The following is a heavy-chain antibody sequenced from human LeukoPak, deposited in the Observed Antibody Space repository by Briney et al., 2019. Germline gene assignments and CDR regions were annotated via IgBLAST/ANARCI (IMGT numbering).Heavy chain of an antibody. CDR1: GDYVSSGSYY. CDR2: IYYSGST. V-gene: IGHV4-61*01. Sequence: SETLSLTCTVSGDYVSSGSYYWSWIRQPPGKGLEWIGYIYYSGSTNYNPSLKSRVTISVDTSKNQFSLKLSSVTAADTAVYYCARGGYYYDSSGYLYYFDYWGQGTLVTVSS. J-gene: IGHJ4*02. D-gene: IGHD3-22*01. CDR3: ARGGYYYDSSGYLYYFDY.